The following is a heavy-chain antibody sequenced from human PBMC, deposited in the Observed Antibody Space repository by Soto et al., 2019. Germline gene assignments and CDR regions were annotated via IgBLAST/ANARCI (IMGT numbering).Heavy chain of an antibody. CDR2: ISYDGSNK. CDR1: GFTFSSYG. CDR3: AKDVIAAADYYYGMDV. J-gene: IGHJ6*02. D-gene: IGHD6-13*01. Sequence: ESGGGVVQPGRSLRLSCAASGFTFSSYGMHWVRQAPGKGLEWVAVISYDGSNKYYADSVKGRFTISRDNSKNTLYLQMNSLRAEDTAVYYCAKDVIAAADYYYGMDVWGQGTTVTVSS. V-gene: IGHV3-30*18.